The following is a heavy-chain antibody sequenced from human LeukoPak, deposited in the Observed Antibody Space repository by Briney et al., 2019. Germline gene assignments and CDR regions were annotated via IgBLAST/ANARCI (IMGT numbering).Heavy chain of an antibody. CDR2: IYPGDSDT. V-gene: IGHV5-51*01. CDR3: ARRPGLDPGYFDY. Sequence: GESLKISCKGSGYSFATYWICWVRQMPGKGLEWMGIIYPGDSDTRYSPSFQGQVTISADKSISTAYLQWSSLKASDTAMYYCARRPGLDPGYFDYWAQGTLVTVSS. D-gene: IGHD6-6*01. CDR1: GYSFATYW. J-gene: IGHJ4*02.